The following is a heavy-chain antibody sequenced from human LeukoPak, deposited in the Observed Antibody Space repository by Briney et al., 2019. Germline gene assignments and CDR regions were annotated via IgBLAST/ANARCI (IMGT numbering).Heavy chain of an antibody. CDR3: GRRDGQVASDFDY. V-gene: IGHV4-39*01. Sequence: PSETLSLTCTVSGGSISSSSYSWGWIRQPPGKGLEWIGSMYYSGSTYYNPSLKSRVTISVDTSKNQFTLKLTSVTAADTAVYYCGRRDGQVASDFDYWGQGTLVTVSS. D-gene: IGHD6-6*01. J-gene: IGHJ4*02. CDR2: MYYSGST. CDR1: GGSISSSSYS.